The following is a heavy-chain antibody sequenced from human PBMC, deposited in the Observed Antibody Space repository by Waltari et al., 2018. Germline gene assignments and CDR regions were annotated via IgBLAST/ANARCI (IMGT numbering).Heavy chain of an antibody. D-gene: IGHD2-15*01. V-gene: IGHV1-2*02. J-gene: IGHJ4*02. CDR3: ARDGALDF. CDR1: GYIFIDHY. CDR2: MNPNSGGT. Sequence: QVHLVQSGTEVKKPGASMRVSCKASGYIFIDHYIHWVRQAPGQGLEWMGWMNPNSGGTNYAQKFQGRVTMTRDTSTSTAYMELTRLTSDDTAIYYCARDGALDFWGQGSLVTVSS.